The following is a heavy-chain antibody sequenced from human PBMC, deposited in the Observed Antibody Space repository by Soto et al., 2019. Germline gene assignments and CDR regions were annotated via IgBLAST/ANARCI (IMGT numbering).Heavy chain of an antibody. CDR3: ARVGGGVATNIPKTRYYYYYGMDV. D-gene: IGHD5-12*01. J-gene: IGHJ6*02. Sequence: GASVKVSCKASGGTFSSYAISWVRQAPGQGLEWMGGIIPIFGTANYAQKFQGRVTITADESTSTAYMELSSMRSEDTAVYYCARVGGGVATNIPKTRYYYYYGMDVWGQGTTVTVSS. CDR2: IIPIFGTA. V-gene: IGHV1-69*13. CDR1: GGTFSSYA.